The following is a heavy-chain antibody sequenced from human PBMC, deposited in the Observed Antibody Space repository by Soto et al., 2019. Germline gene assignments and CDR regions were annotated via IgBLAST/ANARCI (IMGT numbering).Heavy chain of an antibody. Sequence: GGSLRLSCAASGFTFSSYSMNWVRQAPGKGLEWVSSISSSSSYIYYADSVKGRFTISRDNAKNSLYLQMNSLRAEDTAVYYCASGHLGSSDERDWFDPWGQGTLVTVSS. CDR2: ISSSSSYI. V-gene: IGHV3-21*01. CDR3: ASGHLGSSDERDWFDP. D-gene: IGHD6-6*01. J-gene: IGHJ5*02. CDR1: GFTFSSYS.